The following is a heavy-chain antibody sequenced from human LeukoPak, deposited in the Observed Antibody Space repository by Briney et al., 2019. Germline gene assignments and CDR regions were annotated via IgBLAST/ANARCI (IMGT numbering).Heavy chain of an antibody. D-gene: IGHD6-19*01. CDR3: ARHKTEKQWLVPLDY. Sequence: NSSETLSLTCTVSGVSISSYYWSWIRQSPGKGLEWVGYIYYSGSVNYNPSLKSRATISVDTSKNQFSLKLTSVTAADTAVYYCARHKTEKQWLVPLDYWGQGTLVTVSS. J-gene: IGHJ4*02. V-gene: IGHV4-59*08. CDR1: GVSISSYY. CDR2: IYYSGSV.